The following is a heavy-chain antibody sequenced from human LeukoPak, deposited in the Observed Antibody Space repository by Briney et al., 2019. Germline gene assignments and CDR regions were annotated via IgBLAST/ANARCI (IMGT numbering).Heavy chain of an antibody. J-gene: IGHJ3*02. CDR1: GGSISSYY. D-gene: IGHD1-20*01. CDR2: IYYSGST. Sequence: SETLSLTCTVSGGSISSYYWSWIRQPPGKGLEWIGYIYYSGSTNYNPSLKSRVTISVDTSKNQFSLKLSSVTAADTAVYYCAREVNWNDGPDAFDIWGQGTMVTVSS. CDR3: AREVNWNDGPDAFDI. V-gene: IGHV4-59*12.